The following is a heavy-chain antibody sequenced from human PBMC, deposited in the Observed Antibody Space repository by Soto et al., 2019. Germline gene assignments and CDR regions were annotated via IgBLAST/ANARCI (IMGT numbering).Heavy chain of an antibody. V-gene: IGHV2-5*02. D-gene: IGHD3-3*01. CDR3: AHRVLRTVFGLVTTTAIYFDF. CDR2: IYWDDDK. J-gene: IGHJ4*02. Sequence: QITLKESGPTVVKPTETLTLTCTFSGFSLTTSGVGVGWVRQSPGKAPEWLALIYWDDDKRYSTSLNNRLSITKDTSKNQVVLTMANVDPADTATYYCAHRVLRTVFGLVTTTAIYFDFWGPGTPVVVSS. CDR1: GFSLTTSGVG.